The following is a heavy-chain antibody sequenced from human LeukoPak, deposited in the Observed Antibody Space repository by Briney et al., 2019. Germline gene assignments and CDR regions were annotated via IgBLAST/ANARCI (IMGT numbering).Heavy chain of an antibody. CDR1: GDSITSGDYY. CDR2: MHYTGNT. J-gene: IGHJ5*02. Sequence: SQTLSLTCTVSGDSITSGDYYWTWIRQPPGKGLEWVAYMHYTGNTYYNSSLKSRLTISVDTSKNQFSLRLTFVTAADTAMYYCARHLSGSSWFNPWGQGTLVTVSS. V-gene: IGHV4-30-4*08. CDR3: ARHLSGSSWFNP. D-gene: IGHD1-26*01.